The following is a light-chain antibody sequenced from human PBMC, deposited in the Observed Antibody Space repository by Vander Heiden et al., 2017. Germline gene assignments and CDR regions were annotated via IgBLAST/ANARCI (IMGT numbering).Light chain of an antibody. V-gene: IGLV1-47*01. CDR2: RNN. CDR1: SSNTGSNY. Sequence: QSVLPQPPPASATPGQRGTSSCAGSSSNTGSNYVYWYQQLPGTTSNLLIYRNNQRPSGVPDRFSGSKSGTAASMAIRGLRSEDEADYYCAAWDDSLSGSYVFGTGTKVTVL. J-gene: IGLJ1*01. CDR3: AAWDDSLSGSYV.